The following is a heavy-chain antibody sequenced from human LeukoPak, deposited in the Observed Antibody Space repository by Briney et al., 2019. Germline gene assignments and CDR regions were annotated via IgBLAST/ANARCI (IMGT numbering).Heavy chain of an antibody. Sequence: GEALRISSKGSGYSFTSYWIGWVHQMPGKGLEWMGIIYPGDSDTRYSPSFQGQVTISADKSIVTAYLQWSSLKASDTAMYYCARLRKYSSSWTYLDYWGQGTLVTVSS. J-gene: IGHJ4*02. CDR2: IYPGDSDT. D-gene: IGHD6-13*01. CDR1: GYSFTSYW. CDR3: ARLRKYSSSWTYLDY. V-gene: IGHV5-51*07.